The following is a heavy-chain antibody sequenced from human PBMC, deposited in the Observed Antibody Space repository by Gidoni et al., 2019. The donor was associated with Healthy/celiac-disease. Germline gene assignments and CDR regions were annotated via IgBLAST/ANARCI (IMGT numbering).Heavy chain of an antibody. V-gene: IGHV3-33*01. CDR3: ARDVPLEQELVGGWFDP. CDR1: GFTFSSYG. CDR2: IWYDGSNK. D-gene: IGHD6-13*01. J-gene: IGHJ5*02. Sequence: QVQLVESGGGVVQPGRSLRLSCAASGFTFSSYGMHWVRQAPGKGLEWVAVIWYDGSNKYYADAVKGRFTISRDNSKNTLYLQMNSLRAEDTAVYYCARDVPLEQELVGGWFDPWGQGTLVTVSS.